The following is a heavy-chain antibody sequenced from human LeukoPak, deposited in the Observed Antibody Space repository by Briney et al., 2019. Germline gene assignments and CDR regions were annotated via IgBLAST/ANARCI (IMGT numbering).Heavy chain of an antibody. V-gene: IGHV3-33*08. CDR2: IAYDGSRA. CDR3: TRYNNDHFDY. J-gene: IGHJ4*02. Sequence: GGSLRLSCAASGFTFSNSWMTWVRQTPGKGLEWVAVIAYDGSRAFYTDSVKGRFTISRDNSKNTMSVQMDDLRAEDTAVYYCTRYNNDHFDYWGQGTLVTVPS. CDR1: GFTFSNSW. D-gene: IGHD1-14*01.